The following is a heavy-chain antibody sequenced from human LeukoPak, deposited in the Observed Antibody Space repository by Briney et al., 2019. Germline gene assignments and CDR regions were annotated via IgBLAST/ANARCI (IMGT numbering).Heavy chain of an antibody. Sequence: GRSLRLSCAASGFTCSSYGMHWVRQAPGKGLEWVAVIWYDGSNKYYADSVKGRFTISRDNSKNTLYLQMNSLRAEDTAVYYCAKESNTVTATHDNWFDPWGQGTLVTVSS. CDR3: AKESNTVTATHDNWFDP. D-gene: IGHD4-11*01. CDR2: IWYDGSNK. V-gene: IGHV3-33*06. J-gene: IGHJ5*02. CDR1: GFTCSSYG.